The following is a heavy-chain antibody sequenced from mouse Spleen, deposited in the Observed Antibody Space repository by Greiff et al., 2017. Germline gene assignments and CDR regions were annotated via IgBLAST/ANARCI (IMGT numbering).Heavy chain of an antibody. Sequence: VQLQQSGPELVKPGASVKMSCKASGYTFTDYNMHWVKQSHGKSLEWIGYINPNNGGTSYNQKFKGKATLTVNKSSSTAYMELRSLTSEDSAVYYCAREGTNWYYFDYWGQGTTLTVSS. CDR2: INPNNGGT. CDR3: AREGTNWYYFDY. D-gene: IGHD4-1*01. CDR1: GYTFTDYN. J-gene: IGHJ2*01. V-gene: IGHV1-22*01.